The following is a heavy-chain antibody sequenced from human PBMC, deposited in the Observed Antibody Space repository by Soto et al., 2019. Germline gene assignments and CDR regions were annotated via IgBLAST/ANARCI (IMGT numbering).Heavy chain of an antibody. D-gene: IGHD6-19*01. CDR1: GFPFSSYW. Sequence: EVQLVESGGGLVQPGGSLRLSCAASGFPFSSYWMNWVRQAQGKGLEWVANIKQDGTEKHYVDSVKDRFTISRDNAKSSLHLQLNSLRADDTAVYYCAGGTGWFIVDWGQGTMVTVSS. CDR2: IKQDGTEK. V-gene: IGHV3-7*02. CDR3: AGGTGWFIVD. J-gene: IGHJ4*02.